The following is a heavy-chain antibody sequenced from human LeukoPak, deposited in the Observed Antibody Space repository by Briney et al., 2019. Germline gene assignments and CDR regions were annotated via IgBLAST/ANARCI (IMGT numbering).Heavy chain of an antibody. D-gene: IGHD3-16*01. CDR2: INPNSGGT. CDR3: ARAIRLGYYFDY. J-gene: IGHJ4*02. V-gene: IGHV1-2*04. Sequence: ASVKVSCKASGYTFTGYYMHWVRQAPGQGLEWMGWINPNSGGTNYAQKFQGWVTMTRDTSISTAYMELSRLRSDDAAVYYCARAIRLGYYFDYWGQGTLVTVSS. CDR1: GYTFTGYY.